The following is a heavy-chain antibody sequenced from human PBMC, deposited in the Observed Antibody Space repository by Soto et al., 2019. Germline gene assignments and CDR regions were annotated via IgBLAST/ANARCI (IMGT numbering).Heavy chain of an antibody. CDR3: AKDTLADYFDSSAYPYRAFDY. D-gene: IGHD3-22*01. CDR1: GFTFDDYA. Sequence: EVQLVESGGGLVQPGRSLRISCAASGFTFDDYAMHWVRQAPGKGLEWVSYISWDGRSIGYADSVKGRFTISRDTAKSSLYLQMKSLKTEDTALYYCAKDTLADYFDSSAYPYRAFDYWGQGTLVTVSS. J-gene: IGHJ4*02. V-gene: IGHV3-9*01. CDR2: ISWDGRSI.